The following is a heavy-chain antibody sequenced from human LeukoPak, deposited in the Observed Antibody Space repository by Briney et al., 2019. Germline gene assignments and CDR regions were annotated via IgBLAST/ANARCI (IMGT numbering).Heavy chain of an antibody. V-gene: IGHV3-9*01. Sequence: GGSLRLSCAASGFTFDDYTMHWVRQAPGKGLEWVSGISWNSGSIGYADSVKGRFTISRDNAKNSLYLRMNSLRAEDTALYYCAKDGRNFFDYWGQGTLVTVSS. J-gene: IGHJ4*02. CDR3: AKDGRNFFDY. CDR2: ISWNSGSI. D-gene: IGHD1-14*01. CDR1: GFTFDDYT.